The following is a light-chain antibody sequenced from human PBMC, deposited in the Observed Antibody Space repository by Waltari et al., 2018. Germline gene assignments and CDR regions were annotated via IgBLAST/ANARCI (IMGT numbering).Light chain of an antibody. J-gene: IGKJ1*01. CDR2: ATS. CDR1: QDLGSW. V-gene: IGKV1-12*01. Sequence: DIQMTQSPSSLSASVGDRVTITCRASQDLGSWLSWYQQKPGTAPKLNIYATSNLRRGVPSRFSGSGSGADYTLAISSLQPEDFATYYCQQGHTAPWTFGQGTKVDVK. CDR3: QQGHTAPWT.